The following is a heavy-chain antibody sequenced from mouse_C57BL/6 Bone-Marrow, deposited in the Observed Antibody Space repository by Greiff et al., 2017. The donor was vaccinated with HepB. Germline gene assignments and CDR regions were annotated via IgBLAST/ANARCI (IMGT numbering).Heavy chain of an antibody. D-gene: IGHD1-1*01. Sequence: QVQLQQPGAELVKPGASVKLSCKASGYTFTSYWMHWVKQRPGQGLEWIGMIHPNSGSTNYNEKFKSKATLTVDKSSSTAYMQLSSLTSEDSAVYYCARALYYGSSPAYWGQGTLVTVSA. CDR1: GYTFTSYW. V-gene: IGHV1-64*01. J-gene: IGHJ3*01. CDR3: ARALYYGSSPAY. CDR2: IHPNSGST.